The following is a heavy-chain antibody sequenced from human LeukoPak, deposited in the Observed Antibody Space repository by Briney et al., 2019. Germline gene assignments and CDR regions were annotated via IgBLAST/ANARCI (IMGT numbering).Heavy chain of an antibody. CDR3: ARAGYCSGGSCYPFDY. CDR2: TYYRSKWYN. V-gene: IGHV6-1*01. CDR1: GDSVSSNSAA. Sequence: SQTLSLTCAISGDSVSSNSAAWNWIRQSPSRGLEWLGRTYYRSKWYNDYAVSVKSRITINPDTSKNQFSLQLNSVTPEDTAVYYCARAGYCSGGSCYPFDYWGQGTLVTVSS. D-gene: IGHD2-15*01. J-gene: IGHJ4*02.